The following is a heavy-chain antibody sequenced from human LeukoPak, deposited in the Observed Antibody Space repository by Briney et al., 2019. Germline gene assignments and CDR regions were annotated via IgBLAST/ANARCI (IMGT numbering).Heavy chain of an antibody. CDR3: ARVGHYDSSGYWGY. Sequence: GGSLRLSCAASGFTFSSYWMSWVRQAPGKGLEWVANIKQDGSEKYYVDSVKGRFTISRDNAKHSLYLQMNSLRAEDTALYYCARVGHYDSSGYWGYWGQGTLVTVSS. CDR2: IKQDGSEK. J-gene: IGHJ4*02. CDR1: GFTFSSYW. V-gene: IGHV3-7*03. D-gene: IGHD3-22*01.